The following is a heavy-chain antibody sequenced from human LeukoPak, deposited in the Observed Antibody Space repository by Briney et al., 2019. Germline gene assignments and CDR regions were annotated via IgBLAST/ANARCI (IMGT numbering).Heavy chain of an antibody. D-gene: IGHD2-2*01. Sequence: SGPALVKPAQTLTLTCTFSGFSLNTSGMCVSWMRQPPGKALEWLSRIDWDDDKYYSTSLKTRLTVSKDTSKNQVVLIMTNMDPVDTATYYCARLTLGYCSSTSCWKPDYYYYGMDVWGQGTTVTVSS. J-gene: IGHJ6*02. CDR1: GFSLNTSGMC. V-gene: IGHV2-70*11. CDR2: IDWDDDK. CDR3: ARLTLGYCSSTSCWKPDYYYYGMDV.